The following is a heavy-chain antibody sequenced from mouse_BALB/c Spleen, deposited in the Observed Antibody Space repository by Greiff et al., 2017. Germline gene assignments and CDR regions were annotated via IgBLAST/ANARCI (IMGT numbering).Heavy chain of an antibody. CDR2: IYPYNGGT. V-gene: IGHV1S29*02. D-gene: IGHD2-2*01. J-gene: IGHJ1*01. CDR1: GYTFTDYN. Sequence: VQLKQSGPELVKPGASVKISCKASGYTFTDYNMHWVKQSHGKSLEWIGYIYPYNGGTGYNQKFKSKATLTVDNSSSTAYMELRSLTSEDSAVYYCARGGYVSYWYFDVWGAGTTVTVSS. CDR3: ARGGYVSYWYFDV.